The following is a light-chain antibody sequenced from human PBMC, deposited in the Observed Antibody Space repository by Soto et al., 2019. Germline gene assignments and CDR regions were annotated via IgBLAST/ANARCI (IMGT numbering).Light chain of an antibody. Sequence: DIQITQSPSTLSASVGDRVTITCRASQSISSWLAWYQQKPGKAPKLLIYDASSLESGVPSRFSGSGSGTEFTLTISSLQPDDFATYYCQQYNSSPMYTFGQGTKLEIK. J-gene: IGKJ2*01. CDR2: DAS. V-gene: IGKV1-5*01. CDR1: QSISSW. CDR3: QQYNSSPMYT.